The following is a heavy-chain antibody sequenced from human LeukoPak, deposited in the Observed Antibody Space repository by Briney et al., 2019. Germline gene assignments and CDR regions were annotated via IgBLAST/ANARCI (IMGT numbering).Heavy chain of an antibody. Sequence: GGSLRLSCAASGFTFSSYSMNWVRQAPGKGLEWVSYISSSSTIYYADSVKGRFTISRDNAKNSLYLQMNSLRAEDTAVYYCARDMALRSPWVGPRYSSGWYDYWGQGTLVTVSS. CDR1: GFTFSSYS. D-gene: IGHD6-19*01. CDR2: ISSSSTI. CDR3: ARDMALRSPWVGPRYSSGWYDY. V-gene: IGHV3-48*04. J-gene: IGHJ4*02.